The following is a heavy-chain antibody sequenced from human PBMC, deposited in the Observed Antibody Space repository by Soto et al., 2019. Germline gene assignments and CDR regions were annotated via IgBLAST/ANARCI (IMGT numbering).Heavy chain of an antibody. CDR2: INHSGSA. D-gene: IGHD6-19*01. Sequence: SETLSLTCAVYGESFSGHIWTWIRQTPGKGLQWIGQINHSGSASYNPSLKSRVTISVHTSSSQFSLELSSVTAADTAVYYCARGLITGSHYSGGWYYFDSWGQGTQVTVSS. CDR1: GESFSGHI. CDR3: ARGLITGSHYSGGWYYFDS. V-gene: IGHV4-34*01. J-gene: IGHJ4*02.